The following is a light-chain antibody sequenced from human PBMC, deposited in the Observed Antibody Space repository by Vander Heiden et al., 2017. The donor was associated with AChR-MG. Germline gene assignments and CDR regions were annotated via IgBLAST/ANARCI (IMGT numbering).Light chain of an antibody. J-gene: IGKJ3*01. V-gene: IGKV4-1*01. CDR3: LQYDSTPKT. Sequence: DIVMTQSPASLAVSLGERATINCKSSQSVLYSSNNKNYLAWYQQKPGQPPKLLIYWASTRESGVPDRFSGSGSGTDFTLTISSLQAEDVAVYYCLQYDSTPKTFGPGTKVDIK. CDR2: WAS. CDR1: QSVLYSSNNKNY.